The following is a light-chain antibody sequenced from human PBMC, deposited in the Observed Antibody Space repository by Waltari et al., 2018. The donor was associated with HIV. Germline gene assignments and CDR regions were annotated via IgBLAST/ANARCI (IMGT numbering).Light chain of an antibody. J-gene: IGKJ3*01. CDR2: AAS. Sequence: DIQMTQSPSSLSASVGDRVTITCRASQRISSYLNWYQQKPGKAPKLLIYAASSLQSGVPSRFSGSGSGTDFTLTISSLQPEDFATYYCQQSYSTHFTFGPGTKVDIK. CDR1: QRISSY. CDR3: QQSYSTHFT. V-gene: IGKV1-39*01.